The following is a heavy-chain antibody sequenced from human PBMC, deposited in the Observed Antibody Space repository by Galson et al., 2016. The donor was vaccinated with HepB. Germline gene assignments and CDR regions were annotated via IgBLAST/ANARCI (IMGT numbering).Heavy chain of an antibody. J-gene: IGHJ3*02. V-gene: IGHV3-20*04. CDR1: GFTFDDYG. D-gene: IGHD3-22*01. Sequence: SLRLSCAASGFTFDDYGMNWARQVPGKGLEWVSGINWSGGTTNYVDSVKGRFTISRDNAKNSLYLQMYSLRAGDTALYYCAKSSGYYFVDSFDMWGQGTMVTVSS. CDR2: INWSGGTT. CDR3: AKSSGYYFVDSFDM.